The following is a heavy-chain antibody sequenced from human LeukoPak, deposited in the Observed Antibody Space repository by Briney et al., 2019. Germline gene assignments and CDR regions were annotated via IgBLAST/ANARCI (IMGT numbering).Heavy chain of an antibody. CDR3: ARRKVGGTGDY. CDR2: VSGNGGSS. J-gene: IGHJ4*02. CDR1: GFTLSNYG. Sequence: GGSLRLSCAASGFTLSNYGMRWVRRAPGKGLEWVSAVSGNGGSSFYADCVKGRFAISRDNSKNTLFLQVDSLRAEASAIYYCARRKVGGTGDYWGQGTQVTVSS. D-gene: IGHD1-26*01. V-gene: IGHV3-23*01.